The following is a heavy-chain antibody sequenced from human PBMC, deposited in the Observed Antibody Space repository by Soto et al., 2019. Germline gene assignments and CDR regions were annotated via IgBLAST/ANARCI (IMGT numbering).Heavy chain of an antibody. CDR3: AKTRGMEVWDYSLDY. V-gene: IGHV3-23*01. Sequence: EVQLLESGGDLVQPGGSLRLSCAASGFTFSSFAMSWVRQAPGKGLEWVSRVFGHGGGPDYADSVKGRFTISRDNSKNTLFLQMSSLRVDDTAIYYCAKTRGMEVWDYSLDYWGQGTLVTVSS. CDR2: VFGHGGGP. J-gene: IGHJ4*02. CDR1: GFTFSSFA. D-gene: IGHD2-21*01.